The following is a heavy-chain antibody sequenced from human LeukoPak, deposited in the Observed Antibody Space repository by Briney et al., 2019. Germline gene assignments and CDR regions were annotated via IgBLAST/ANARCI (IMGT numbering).Heavy chain of an antibody. CDR2: INHSGST. V-gene: IGHV4-34*01. J-gene: IGHJ4*02. Sequence: PSETLSLTCAIYGGSFSGYYWSWIRQPPGKGLEWIGEINHSGSTNYNPSLKSRVTISVDTSKNQFSLKLSSVTAADTAVYYCARDGYNRTIDYWGQGTLVTVSS. CDR3: ARDGYNRTIDY. D-gene: IGHD5-24*01. CDR1: GGSFSGYY.